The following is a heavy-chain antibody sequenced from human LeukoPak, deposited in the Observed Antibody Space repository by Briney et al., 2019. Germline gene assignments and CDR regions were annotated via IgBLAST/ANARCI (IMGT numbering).Heavy chain of an antibody. CDR3: ARGLRRVTTTPFDY. CDR2: VYYSEST. D-gene: IGHD4-17*01. CDR1: GGSISGYY. Sequence: PSETLSLTCTVSGGSISGYYWSWIRQPPGKGLEWIGYVYYSESTKYNPSLKSRVTISIDTSKNQFSLKLSSVTAADTAVYYCARGLRRVTTTPFDYWGQGTLVTVSS. J-gene: IGHJ4*02. V-gene: IGHV4-59*12.